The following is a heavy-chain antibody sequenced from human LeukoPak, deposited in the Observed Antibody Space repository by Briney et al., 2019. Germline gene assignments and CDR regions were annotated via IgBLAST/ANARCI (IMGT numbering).Heavy chain of an antibody. CDR2: IRYDGSNK. J-gene: IGHJ4*02. D-gene: IGHD2-2*01. V-gene: IGHV3-30*02. CDR1: GFTFSSYG. CDR3: AGYCSSTSCYGSFDY. Sequence: PGGSLRLSCAASGFTFSSYGMHWVRQAPGKGLEWVAFIRYDGSNKYYADSVKGRFTISRDNSKNTLYLQMNSLRAEDTAVYYCAGYCSSTSCYGSFDYWGQGTLVTVSS.